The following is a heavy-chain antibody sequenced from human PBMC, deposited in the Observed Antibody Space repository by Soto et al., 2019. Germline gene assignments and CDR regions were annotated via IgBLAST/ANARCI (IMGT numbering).Heavy chain of an antibody. D-gene: IGHD6-13*01. CDR2: FDPEDGET. CDR3: ATIRRGFSIVSWFFIPAAGIDYHADY. Sequence: ASVKVSCTFSGYTLTELSMHWVRQAPGKGLERMGGFDPEDGETIYAQKFQGRVTMTEDTSTDTAYMELSSLRSEDTAVYYYATIRRGFSIVSWFFIPAAGIDYHADYWGQGNLVTVSS. CDR1: GYTLTELS. J-gene: IGHJ4*02. V-gene: IGHV1-24*01.